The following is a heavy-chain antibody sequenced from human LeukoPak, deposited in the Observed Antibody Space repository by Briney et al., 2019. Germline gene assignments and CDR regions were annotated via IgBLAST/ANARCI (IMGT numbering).Heavy chain of an antibody. CDR2: IYYSGST. J-gene: IGHJ3*02. V-gene: IGHV4-30-4*01. CDR1: GGSISSGDYY. D-gene: IGHD6-13*01. CDR3: ARALAAAGTGGAFDI. Sequence: SETLSLTCTVSGGSISSGDYYWSWIRQPPGKGLEWIGYIYYSGSTYYNPSLKSRVTISVDTSKNQFSLKLSSVTAADTVVYYCARALAAAGTGGAFDIWGQGTMVTVSS.